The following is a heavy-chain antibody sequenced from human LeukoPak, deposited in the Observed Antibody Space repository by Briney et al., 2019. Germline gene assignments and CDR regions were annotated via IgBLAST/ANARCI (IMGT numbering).Heavy chain of an antibody. Sequence: ASVKVSCKASGYTFTSYGISWVRQAPGQGLEWMGWINPSSGGTNYAQKFQGRVTMTRDTSISTAYMELSRLRSDDTAVYYCARPRDYGDYLDAFDIWGQGTMVTVSS. CDR1: GYTFTSYG. J-gene: IGHJ3*02. V-gene: IGHV1-2*02. D-gene: IGHD4-17*01. CDR3: ARPRDYGDYLDAFDI. CDR2: INPSSGGT.